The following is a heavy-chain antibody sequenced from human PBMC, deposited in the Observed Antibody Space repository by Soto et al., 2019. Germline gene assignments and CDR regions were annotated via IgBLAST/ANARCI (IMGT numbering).Heavy chain of an antibody. V-gene: IGHV3-11*01. CDR1: GFTFSDYY. CDR2: ISAGGSDI. CDR3: ASLPQGYYDRSGRLVDY. J-gene: IGHJ4*01. Sequence: QVQLVESGGGLVKPGGSLRLSCASSGFTFSDYYMSWIRQAPGKGLEWVAYISAGGSDIYYGGSVKGRFTVSRDNTKKSLYLQMSNLRADDTAIYYCASLPQGYYDRSGRLVDYWGHGTLVTVSS. D-gene: IGHD3-22*01.